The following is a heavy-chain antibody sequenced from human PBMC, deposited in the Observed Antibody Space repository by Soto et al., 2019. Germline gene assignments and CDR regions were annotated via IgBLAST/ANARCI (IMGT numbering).Heavy chain of an antibody. J-gene: IGHJ4*02. D-gene: IGHD1-26*01. CDR3: ATDSGSYYDVAY. Sequence: QVQLVQSGAEVKKPGSSVKVSCKASGGTLRNYAISWVRQAPGQGLEWMGGIIPIYSTSNYEQKFQGRLTITADKSTSTAYMELSSLRSEDTAVYYCATDSGSYYDVAYWGQGTLVTVSS. CDR2: IIPIYSTS. V-gene: IGHV1-69*06. CDR1: GGTLRNYA.